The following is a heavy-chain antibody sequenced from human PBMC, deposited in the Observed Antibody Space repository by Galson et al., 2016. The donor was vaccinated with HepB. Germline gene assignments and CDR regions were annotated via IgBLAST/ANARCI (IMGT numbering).Heavy chain of an antibody. Sequence: SLRLSCAASGFSFRNYAMSWVRQAPGKGLEWVSSISDTAGSTYYADSVKGRFTISRDNSRNTLFLQLNSLRAEDTAVYYCAIRLDYYGSRGSWGQGTVVTVSS. D-gene: IGHD3-22*01. CDR1: GFSFRNYA. CDR2: ISDTAGST. CDR3: AIRLDYYGSRGS. V-gene: IGHV3-23*01. J-gene: IGHJ5*02.